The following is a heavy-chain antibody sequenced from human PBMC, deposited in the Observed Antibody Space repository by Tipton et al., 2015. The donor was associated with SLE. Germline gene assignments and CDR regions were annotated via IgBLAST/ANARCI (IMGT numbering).Heavy chain of an antibody. D-gene: IGHD5-12*01. Sequence: TLSLTCTVSGGSISSYYWIWIRQPAGKGLEWIGRIYSSGITHYNPSLKSRVTISVDTSKNQFSLNLSSVTAADTAVYYCAREWSTYRPFDIWGQGTMVTVSS. CDR2: IYSSGIT. J-gene: IGHJ3*02. CDR1: GGSISSYY. CDR3: AREWSTYRPFDI. V-gene: IGHV4-4*07.